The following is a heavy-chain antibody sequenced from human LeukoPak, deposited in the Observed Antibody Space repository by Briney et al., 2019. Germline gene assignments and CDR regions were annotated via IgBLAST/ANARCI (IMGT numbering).Heavy chain of an antibody. Sequence: PSETLSLTCTVSGGSISSSSYYWGWIRQPPGKGLEWIGSIYYSGSTYYNPSLKSRVTISVDTSKNQFSLKLSSVTAADTAVYYCASYPRITIFGVVTISGYWGQGTLVTVSS. CDR2: IYYSGST. CDR3: ASYPRITIFGVVTISGY. J-gene: IGHJ4*02. D-gene: IGHD3-3*01. CDR1: GGSISSSSYY. V-gene: IGHV4-39*07.